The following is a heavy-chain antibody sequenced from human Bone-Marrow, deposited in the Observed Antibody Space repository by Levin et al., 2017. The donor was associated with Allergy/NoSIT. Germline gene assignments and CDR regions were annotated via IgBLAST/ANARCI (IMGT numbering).Heavy chain of an antibody. Sequence: SETLSLTCAVSGGSISNTTCHWGWIRQPPGKGLEWIGNIYYSGSAHYTPSLKSRVTISVDTSKNQFSLKMTSVTATDTAVYYCARQHCSSTRCSTGWGGWFDPWGQGILVTVSS. J-gene: IGHJ5*02. CDR3: ARQHCSSTRCSTGWGGWFDP. CDR1: GGSISNTTCH. D-gene: IGHD2-2*01. CDR2: IYYSGSA. V-gene: IGHV4-39*01.